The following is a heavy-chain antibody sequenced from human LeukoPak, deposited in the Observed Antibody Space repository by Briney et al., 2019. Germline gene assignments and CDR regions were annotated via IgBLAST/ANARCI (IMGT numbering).Heavy chain of an antibody. CDR3: ASWVSVVRGVTDYYYYMDV. Sequence: PSETLSLTRTVSGGSISSYYWSWIRQPPGKGLEWIGYIYYSGSTNYNPSLKSRVTISVDTSKNQFSLKLSSVTAADTAVYYCASWVSVVRGVTDYYYYMDVWGKGTTVTISS. CDR1: GGSISSYY. CDR2: IYYSGST. J-gene: IGHJ6*03. V-gene: IGHV4-59*12. D-gene: IGHD3-10*01.